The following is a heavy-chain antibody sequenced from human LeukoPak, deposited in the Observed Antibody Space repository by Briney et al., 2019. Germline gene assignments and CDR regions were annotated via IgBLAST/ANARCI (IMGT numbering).Heavy chain of an antibody. CDR1: GFTFSSYA. J-gene: IGHJ3*02. CDR2: ITGTT. D-gene: IGHD6-13*01. Sequence: GGSLRLSCAASGFTFSSYAMSWVRQAPGKGLQWVSTITGTTHYADSVRGRFTISRDNSKNILYLQMNSLSTGDTAIYYCAKAFREYGSSTYSSFDIWGQGTMVTVSS. CDR3: AKAFREYGSSTYSSFDI. V-gene: IGHV3-23*01.